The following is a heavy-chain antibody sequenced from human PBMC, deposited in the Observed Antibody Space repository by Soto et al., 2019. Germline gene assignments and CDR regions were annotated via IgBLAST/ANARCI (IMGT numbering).Heavy chain of an antibody. J-gene: IGHJ6*02. D-gene: IGHD1-26*01. CDR1: GGTFSTYA. Sequence: GASVKVSCKASGGTFSTYAISWVRQAPGQGLEWMGGVIPIFGTSTYAQNFQGRVTITADESTSTAYMELSRLRSEDMAVYYCARVRVVGATRLYYHYGLDVWGQGTTVTVSS. CDR3: ARVRVVGATRLYYHYGLDV. V-gene: IGHV1-69*13. CDR2: VIPIFGTS.